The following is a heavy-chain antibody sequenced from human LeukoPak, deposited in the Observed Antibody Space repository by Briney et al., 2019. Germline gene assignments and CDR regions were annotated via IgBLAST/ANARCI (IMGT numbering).Heavy chain of an antibody. CDR3: ARGTMTTVTYYFDY. D-gene: IGHD4-17*01. Sequence: SETLSLTCAVYGGSFSGYYWSWIRQPPGKGLEWIGEINHSGSTNYDPSLKSRVTISVDTSKNQFSLKLSSVTAADTAVYYCARGTMTTVTYYFDYWGQGTLVTVSS. J-gene: IGHJ4*02. V-gene: IGHV4-34*01. CDR2: INHSGST. CDR1: GGSFSGYY.